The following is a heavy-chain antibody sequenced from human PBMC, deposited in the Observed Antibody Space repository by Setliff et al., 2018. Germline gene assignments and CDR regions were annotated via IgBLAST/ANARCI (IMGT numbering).Heavy chain of an antibody. CDR2: INHSGST. J-gene: IGHJ4*02. D-gene: IGHD4-17*01. V-gene: IGHV4-34*01. CDR3: TRDPHTPTVTTRGDY. Sequence: KTSETLSLTCAVYGGSFSGYYWSWIRQPPGKGLEWIGEINHSGSTNYNPSLKSRVTISVDTSKNQFSLKLSSVTAADTAVYYCTRDPHTPTVTTRGDYWGQGTLITVSS. CDR1: GGSFSGYY.